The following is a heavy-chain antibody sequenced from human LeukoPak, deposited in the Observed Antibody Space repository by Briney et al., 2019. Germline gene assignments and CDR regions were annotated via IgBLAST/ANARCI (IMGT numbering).Heavy chain of an antibody. Sequence: GASVKVSCKVSGYTLTELSMHWVRQAPGKGLEWMGGFDPEDGETIYAQKFQGRVTMTEDTSTDTAYMELSSLRSKDTAVYYCATSPPQDMILGAFDIWGQGTMVTVSS. D-gene: IGHD2-8*01. CDR2: FDPEDGET. J-gene: IGHJ3*02. CDR1: GYTLTELS. CDR3: ATSPPQDMILGAFDI. V-gene: IGHV1-24*01.